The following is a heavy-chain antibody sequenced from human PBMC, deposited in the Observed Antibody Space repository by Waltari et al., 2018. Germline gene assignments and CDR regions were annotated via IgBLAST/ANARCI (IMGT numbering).Heavy chain of an antibody. CDR3: ARAPEYYYDSSGYYFDY. V-gene: IGHV4-38-2*01. J-gene: IGHJ4*02. CDR2: IYHSGST. CDR1: GYSISSGYY. Sequence: QVQLQESGPGLVKPSETLSLTCAVSGYSISSGYYWGWIRQPPGKGLEWIGSIYHSGSTYYNPSLKSRVTISVDTSKNQFSLKLSSVTAADTAVYYCARAPEYYYDSSGYYFDYWGQGTLVTVSS. D-gene: IGHD3-22*01.